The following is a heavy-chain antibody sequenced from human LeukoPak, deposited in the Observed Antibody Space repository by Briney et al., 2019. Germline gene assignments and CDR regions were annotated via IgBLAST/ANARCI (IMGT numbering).Heavy chain of an antibody. J-gene: IGHJ6*03. D-gene: IGHD2-2*01. CDR1: GYTFTGYY. CDR2: INPNSGGT. V-gene: IGHV1-2*02. Sequence: ASVKVSCKASGYTFTGYYMHWVRQAPGQGLKWMGWINPNSGGTNYAQKFQGRVTMTRDTSISTAYMVLSRLRSDDTAVYYCAREDVVPAAKYYYYYMDVWGKGTTVTVSS. CDR3: AREDVVPAAKYYYYYMDV.